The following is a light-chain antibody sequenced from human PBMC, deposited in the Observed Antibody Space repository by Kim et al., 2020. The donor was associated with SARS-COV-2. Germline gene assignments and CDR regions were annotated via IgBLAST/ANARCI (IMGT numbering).Light chain of an antibody. CDR1: QDISGY. J-gene: IGKJ2*01. Sequence: SASVGDRVTITCRTSQDISGYLAWFQQQPGKAPKLLIYAASTLQSGVPSRFSGSGSGTEFTLTIGSLQPEDFATYYCQQLNSYPPTFGQGTKLEI. V-gene: IGKV1-9*01. CDR2: AAS. CDR3: QQLNSYPPT.